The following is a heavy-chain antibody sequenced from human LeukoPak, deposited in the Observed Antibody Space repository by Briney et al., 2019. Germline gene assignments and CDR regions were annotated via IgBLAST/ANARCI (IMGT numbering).Heavy chain of an antibody. Sequence: ASVKVSCKVSGYTFTDYYMHWVPQAPGKGREWMGLVDPEDGETIYAEKFQGRVTITADTSTDTAYMELSSLRSEDTAVYYCATSVVPAATGIGDPWGQGTLVTVSS. D-gene: IGHD2-2*01. CDR2: VDPEDGET. CDR1: GYTFTDYY. J-gene: IGHJ5*02. CDR3: ATSVVPAATGIGDP. V-gene: IGHV1-69-2*01.